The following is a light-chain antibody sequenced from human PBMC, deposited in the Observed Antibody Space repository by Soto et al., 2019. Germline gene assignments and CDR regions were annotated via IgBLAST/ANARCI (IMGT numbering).Light chain of an antibody. J-gene: IGKJ1*01. CDR3: QQYDTSPPT. Sequence: EIVLTQSPATLSLSPGERATLSCRASQSVSSHLAWYQQKPGQAPRLLIYDASIRATGIPARFSGSGSGTDFTLTISRLEPEDFAVYSCQQYDTSPPTFGQGTKVDIK. CDR1: QSVSSH. CDR2: DAS. V-gene: IGKV3-20*01.